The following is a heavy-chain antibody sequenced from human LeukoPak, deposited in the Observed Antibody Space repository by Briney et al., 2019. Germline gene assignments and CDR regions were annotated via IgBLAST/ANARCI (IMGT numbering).Heavy chain of an antibody. CDR2: IYSGGST. D-gene: IGHD3-10*01. J-gene: IGHJ4*02. V-gene: IGHV3-53*04. Sequence: GGSLRLSCAASGFTVSSNYMSWVRQAQGKELEWVSGIYSGGSTYYADSVKGRFTISRHNSKNTLYLQMNSLRAEGTAVYYCAKDVLLWSGESQYYFDYWGQGTLVTVSS. CDR1: GFTVSSNY. CDR3: AKDVLLWSGESQYYFDY.